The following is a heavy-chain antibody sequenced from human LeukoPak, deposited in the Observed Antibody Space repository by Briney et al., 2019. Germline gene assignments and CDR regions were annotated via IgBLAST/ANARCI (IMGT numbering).Heavy chain of an antibody. V-gene: IGHV4-59*01. Sequence: SETLSLTCTVSGGSISSYYWSWIRQPPGKGLEWIGYIYYSGSTNYNPSLKSRVTISVDTFKNQFSLKLSSVTAADTAVYYCARGGYSYGFGFDYWGQGTLVTVSS. J-gene: IGHJ4*02. D-gene: IGHD5-18*01. CDR3: ARGGYSYGFGFDY. CDR1: GGSISSYY. CDR2: IYYSGST.